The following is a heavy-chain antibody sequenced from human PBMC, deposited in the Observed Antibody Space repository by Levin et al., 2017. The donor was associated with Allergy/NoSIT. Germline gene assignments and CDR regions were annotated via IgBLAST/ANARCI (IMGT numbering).Heavy chain of an antibody. V-gene: IGHV5-51*01. CDR2: IYPGDSDT. Sequence: AASVKVSCKGSGYSFTSYWIGWVRQKPGKGLEWVGIIYPGDSDTTYSPSFQGQVTISADKSISTAYLQWSSLKASDTAMYYCARSLGYGSAYYFDYWGQGTLVTVSS. D-gene: IGHD3-10*01. CDR3: ARSLGYGSAYYFDY. CDR1: GYSFTSYW. J-gene: IGHJ4*02.